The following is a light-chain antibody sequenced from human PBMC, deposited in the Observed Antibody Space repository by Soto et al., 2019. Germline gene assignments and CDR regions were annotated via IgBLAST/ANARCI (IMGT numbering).Light chain of an antibody. V-gene: IGLV2-8*01. CDR3: SSYAGSNNLGV. Sequence: QSVLTQPPAASGSPGQSVTISCTGTSSDVGGYNYVSWYQQHPGKAPKLMIYEVSKRPSGVPDRFSGSKSGNTASLTVSGLQAEDEAAYSCSSYAGSNNLGVFGGGTKLTVL. CDR1: SSDVGGYNY. J-gene: IGLJ2*01. CDR2: EVS.